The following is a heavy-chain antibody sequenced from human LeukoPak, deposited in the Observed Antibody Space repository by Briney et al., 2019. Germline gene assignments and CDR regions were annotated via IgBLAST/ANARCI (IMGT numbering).Heavy chain of an antibody. CDR3: ARDYYDSSASATFDH. D-gene: IGHD3-22*01. J-gene: IGHJ4*02. CDR2: ISSDRSYI. V-gene: IGHV3-21*01. CDR1: GFTFSDYT. Sequence: GGSLRLSCAASGFTFSDYTMNWVRQAPGKGLEWVSSISSDRSYIKYADSVKGRFSISRDNTKNSLFLEMRSLRIEDTAVYFCARDYYDSSASATFDHWGQGNVVTISS.